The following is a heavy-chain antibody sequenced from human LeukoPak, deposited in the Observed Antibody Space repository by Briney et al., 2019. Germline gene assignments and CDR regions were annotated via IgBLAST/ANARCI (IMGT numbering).Heavy chain of an antibody. Sequence: SVKVSCKASGGTFSSYAISWVRQAPGQGLEWMGGIIPIFGTANYAQKFQGRVTITADESTSTAYMELSSLRSEDTAVYYCASRRTGSSYYFDYWGQGTLVTVSS. CDR1: GGTFSSYA. CDR3: ASRRTGSSYYFDY. J-gene: IGHJ4*02. CDR2: IIPIFGTA. V-gene: IGHV1-69*13. D-gene: IGHD1-14*01.